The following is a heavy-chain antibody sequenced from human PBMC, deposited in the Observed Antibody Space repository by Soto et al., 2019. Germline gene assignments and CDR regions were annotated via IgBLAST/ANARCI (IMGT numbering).Heavy chain of an antibody. CDR3: VRFGVAGWGYYYYGMDV. D-gene: IGHD3-3*01. V-gene: IGHV1-69*13. Sequence: SVKVSCKASGGTFSSYAISWVRQAPGQGLEWMGGIIPIFGTANYAQKFQGRVTITADESTSTAYMELSSLRSEDTAVYYCVRFGVAGWGYYYYGMDVWGQGTTVTVSS. CDR1: GGTFSSYA. CDR2: IIPIFGTA. J-gene: IGHJ6*02.